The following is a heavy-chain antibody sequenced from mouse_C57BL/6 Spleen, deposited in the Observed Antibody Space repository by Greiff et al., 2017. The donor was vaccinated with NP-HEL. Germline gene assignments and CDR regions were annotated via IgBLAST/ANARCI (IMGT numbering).Heavy chain of an antibody. CDR3: AREGAGTGYYFDY. CDR1: GFTFSSYA. V-gene: IGHV5-4*01. D-gene: IGHD4-1*01. J-gene: IGHJ2*01. Sequence: EVKLVESGGGLVKPGGSLKLSCAASGFTFSSYAMSWVRQTPEKRLEWVATISDGGSYTYYPDNVKGRFTISRDNAKNNLYLQMSHLKSEDTAMYYCAREGAGTGYYFDYWGQGTTLTVSS. CDR2: ISDGGSYT.